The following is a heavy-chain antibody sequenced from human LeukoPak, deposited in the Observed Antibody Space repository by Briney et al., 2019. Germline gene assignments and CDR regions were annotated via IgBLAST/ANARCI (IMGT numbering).Heavy chain of an antibody. CDR1: GFTFSSYA. V-gene: IGHV3-30-3*01. J-gene: IGHJ4*02. CDR2: ISYDGSNI. CDR3: AREGGGNSRVYYFDY. D-gene: IGHD4-23*01. Sequence: GGSLRLSCAASGFTFSSYAMHWVRQAPGKGPEWVGVISYDGSNIYYADSVKGRFTISRDNSKNTLYLQMNSLRPEDTAVYYCAREGGGNSRVYYFDYWGQGTLVTVSS.